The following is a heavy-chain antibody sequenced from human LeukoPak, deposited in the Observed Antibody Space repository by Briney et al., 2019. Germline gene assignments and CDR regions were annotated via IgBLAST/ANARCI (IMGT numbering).Heavy chain of an antibody. CDR2: IWYDGSNK. J-gene: IGHJ6*03. CDR1: GFTFSSYG. D-gene: IGHD4-17*01. Sequence: QPGRSLRLSCAASGFTFSSYGMHWVRQAPGKGLEWVAVIWYDGSNKYYADSVKGRFTISRDNSKNTLYLQMNSLSAEDTAVYYCAREVTVKNYYYYYMDVWGKGTTVTVSS. CDR3: AREVTVKNYYYYYMDV. V-gene: IGHV3-33*01.